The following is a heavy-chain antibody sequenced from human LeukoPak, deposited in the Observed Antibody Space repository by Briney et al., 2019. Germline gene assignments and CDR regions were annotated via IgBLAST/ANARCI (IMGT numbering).Heavy chain of an antibody. D-gene: IGHD3-3*02. V-gene: IGHV4-39*01. CDR1: GGSISTSSYY. J-gene: IGHJ3*02. CDR3: TRGPRLANAFDI. Sequence: SETLSLTCTVSGGSISTSSYYWGWIRQPPGRGLEWIGSIYYSGSTSYKSSLKSRVTISVDTSKTQFSLRLSSVTAADTAIYYCTRGPRLANAFDIWGQGTMVTFSS. CDR2: IYYSGST.